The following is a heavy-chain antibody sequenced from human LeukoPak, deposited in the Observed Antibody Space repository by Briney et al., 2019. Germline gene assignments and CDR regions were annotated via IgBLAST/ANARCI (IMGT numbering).Heavy chain of an antibody. D-gene: IGHD3-3*01. Sequence: PSETLSLTCTVSGGSISSYYWSWIRQPAGKGLEWIGRIYTSGSTNYNPSLKSRVTMSVDTSKNQFSLKLSSETAADTAVYYCARGPYYDFWSGPPPYYYYYMDVWGKGTTVTVSS. J-gene: IGHJ6*03. CDR3: ARGPYYDFWSGPPPYYYYYMDV. CDR1: GGSISSYY. V-gene: IGHV4-4*07. CDR2: IYTSGST.